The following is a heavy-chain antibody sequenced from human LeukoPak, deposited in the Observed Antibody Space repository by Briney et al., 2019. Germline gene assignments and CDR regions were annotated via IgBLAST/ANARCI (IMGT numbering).Heavy chain of an antibody. CDR2: IYYSGST. Sequence: TSETLSLTCTVSGGSISSGSYYWSWIRQPPGKGLEWIGYIYYSGSTNYNPSLKSRVTISVDTSKNQFSLKLSSVTAADTAVYYCARRPSSSWDFDYWGQGTLVTVSS. CDR3: ARRPSSSWDFDY. CDR1: GGSISSGSYY. J-gene: IGHJ4*02. D-gene: IGHD6-13*01. V-gene: IGHV4-61*01.